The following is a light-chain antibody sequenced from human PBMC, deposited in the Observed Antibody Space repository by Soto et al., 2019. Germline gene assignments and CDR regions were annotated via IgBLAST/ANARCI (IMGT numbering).Light chain of an antibody. CDR1: SSDVGSYNL. Sequence: QSVLTQPASVSGSPGQSITISCTGTSSDVGSYNLVSWYQQHPGKVPKLMIYEVTKRPSGVSNRFSGPKSGITASLTISGLQAEDEADYYCCSYAGPTTFMLFGGGTKVTVL. CDR3: CSYAGPTTFML. V-gene: IGLV2-23*02. CDR2: EVT. J-gene: IGLJ2*01.